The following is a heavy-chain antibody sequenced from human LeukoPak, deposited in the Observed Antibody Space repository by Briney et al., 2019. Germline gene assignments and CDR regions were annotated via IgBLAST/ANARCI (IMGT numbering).Heavy chain of an antibody. V-gene: IGHV4-39*02. D-gene: IGHD3-10*01. CDR2: IYYSGTT. J-gene: IGHJ4*02. CDR3: AREVASSVEY. Sequence: SETLSLTCTVSGDSIKSTSYHWGWIRQPPGKGLEWIGSIYYSGTTYYNPSLISRLTISVDTSRNQFSLRLGSVTAADTAVYHCAREVASSVEYWGQGSLVTVSS. CDR1: GDSIKSTSYH.